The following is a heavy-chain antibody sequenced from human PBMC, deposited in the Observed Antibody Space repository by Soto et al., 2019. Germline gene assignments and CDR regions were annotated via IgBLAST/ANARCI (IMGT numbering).Heavy chain of an antibody. V-gene: IGHV4-28*01. J-gene: IGHJ4*02. CDR1: GYSISSSNW. CDR3: ARTLGGVYGFDY. Sequence: QVQLQESGPGLVKPSDTLSLTCAVSGYSISSSNWWGWIRQPPGKGLEWIGYIYYRGSTYYNPSLQSRVTMSVDPSKNQFSLKLSAVTAVDTAVYYCARTLGGVYGFDYWGQGTLVTVSS. D-gene: IGHD3-16*01. CDR2: IYYRGST.